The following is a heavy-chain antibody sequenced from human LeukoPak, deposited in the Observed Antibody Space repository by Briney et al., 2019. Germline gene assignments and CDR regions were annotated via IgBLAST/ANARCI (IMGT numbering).Heavy chain of an antibody. D-gene: IGHD3-22*01. Sequence: GGSLRLSCAASGFTFSSYWMHWVRQAPGKGLVWVSRINSDGSSTSYADSVKGRFTISRDNAKNTVYLQMNSLRVEDTAVYYCARVYETNGYLYWGQGSLVTVSS. J-gene: IGHJ4*02. CDR3: ARVYETNGYLY. CDR1: GFTFSSYW. CDR2: INSDGSST. V-gene: IGHV3-74*01.